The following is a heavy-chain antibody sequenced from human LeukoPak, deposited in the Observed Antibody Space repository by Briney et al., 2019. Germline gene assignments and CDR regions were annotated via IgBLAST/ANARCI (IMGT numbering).Heavy chain of an antibody. Sequence: SETQSLTCTVSGGSISSYYWSWIRQPPGKGLEWIGYIYYSGSTNYNPSLKSRVTISVDTSKNQFSLKLSSVTAADTAVYYCARALFGGTIDYWGQGTLVTVSS. CDR1: GGSISSYY. CDR3: ARALFGGTIDY. J-gene: IGHJ4*02. CDR2: IYYSGST. D-gene: IGHD3-16*01. V-gene: IGHV4-59*01.